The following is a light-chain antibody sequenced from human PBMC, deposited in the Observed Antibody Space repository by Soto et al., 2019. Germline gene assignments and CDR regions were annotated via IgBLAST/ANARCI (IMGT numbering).Light chain of an antibody. V-gene: IGLV2-23*02. CDR2: EVS. CDR1: SSDVGRYNT. J-gene: IGLJ1*01. Sequence: QSVLTQPASVSGSPGQSITISCTGTSSDVGRYNTASWFQQHPGKAPTLMIYEVSKRPSGVSNRFSGSKSGNTASLTISGLQADDEADYYCCSYAGSSSLLYVFGAGTKVTVL. CDR3: CSYAGSSSLLYV.